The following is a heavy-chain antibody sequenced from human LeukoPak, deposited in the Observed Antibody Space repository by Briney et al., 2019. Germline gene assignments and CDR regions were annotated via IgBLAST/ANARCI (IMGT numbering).Heavy chain of an antibody. CDR1: GFTFSYYE. D-gene: IGHD4-11*01. Sequence: PGGSLRLSCAASGFTFSYYELHWVRQAPGKGLEWVSVIYSGGSTYYADSVKGRVAISRDNSKNTVFLQMNSVRAEDTAVYYCARSYSNHLFGMDVWGQGTTVTVSS. V-gene: IGHV3-66*01. CDR2: IYSGGST. J-gene: IGHJ6*02. CDR3: ARSYSNHLFGMDV.